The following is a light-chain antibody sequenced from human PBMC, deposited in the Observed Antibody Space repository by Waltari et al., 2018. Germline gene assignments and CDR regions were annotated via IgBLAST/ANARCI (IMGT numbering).Light chain of an antibody. CDR3: QQYNSYWT. Sequence: EIQMTQSPSTLSASVGERVNITCRASQSISSWLAWYQQKPGKAPKLLIYKAASLERGVPSRFSGSGSGTEFTLTISSLQPDDFATYYCQQYNSYWTFGQGTKVEIK. V-gene: IGKV1-5*03. J-gene: IGKJ1*01. CDR2: KAA. CDR1: QSISSW.